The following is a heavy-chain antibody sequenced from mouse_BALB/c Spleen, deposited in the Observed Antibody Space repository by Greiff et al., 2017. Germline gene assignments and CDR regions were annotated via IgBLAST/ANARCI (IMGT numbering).Heavy chain of an antibody. CDR3: ARNGALGLRSYAMDY. D-gene: IGHD3-1*01. CDR2: IWSGGST. J-gene: IGHJ4*01. CDR1: GFSLTSYG. Sequence: QVQLQQSGPSLVQPSQSLSITCTVSGFSLTSYGVHWVRQSPGKGLEWLGVIWSGGSTDYNAAFISRLSISKDNSKSQVFFKMNSLQANDTAIYYCARNGALGLRSYAMDYWGQGTSVTVSS. V-gene: IGHV2-2*02.